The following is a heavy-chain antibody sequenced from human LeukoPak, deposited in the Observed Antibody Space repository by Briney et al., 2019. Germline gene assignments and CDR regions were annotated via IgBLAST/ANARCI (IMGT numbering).Heavy chain of an antibody. V-gene: IGHV3-21*01. Sequence: GGSLRLSCAASGFSFSRHNMNWVRQAPMKGLEWVSSIGSDGSYIYYADSVQGRFTISRDNAKSTLYLQMNSLRAEDTAVYYCARDPPRGYSYGHDAFDIWGQGTMVTVSS. CDR2: IGSDGSYI. CDR1: GFSFSRHN. CDR3: ARDPPRGYSYGHDAFDI. J-gene: IGHJ3*02. D-gene: IGHD5-18*01.